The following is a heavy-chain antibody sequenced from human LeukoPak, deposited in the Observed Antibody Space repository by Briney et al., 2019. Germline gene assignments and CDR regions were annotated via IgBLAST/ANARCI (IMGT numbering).Heavy chain of an antibody. D-gene: IGHD6-13*01. CDR2: ISPNSGGR. J-gene: IGHJ5*02. Sequence: GASVKVSCKASGYTFTGYYIHWVRQAPGQGFEWVGWISPNSGGRNYAQKFQGRVTMTRDTSISTAYMELSSLRSDDTAVYYCARGIAAAISWGQGTLVTVSS. CDR1: GYTFTGYY. V-gene: IGHV1-2*02. CDR3: ARGIAAAIS.